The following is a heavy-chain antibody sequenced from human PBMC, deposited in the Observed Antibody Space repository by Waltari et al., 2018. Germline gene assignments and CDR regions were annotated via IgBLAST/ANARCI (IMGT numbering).Heavy chain of an antibody. D-gene: IGHD2-21*01. Sequence: QPQLQESGPGLVKPSETLYLTCTVPGGSLSSSIYFWGWIRQPPGKGLEWIGSLNYGGSTYYNASLRSRVTISLDTSKNQFSLKVNSVTAADTAVYYCARHEAYTTRDYWGQGTLVTVSS. CDR2: LNYGGST. J-gene: IGHJ4*02. CDR1: GGSLSSSIYF. CDR3: ARHEAYTTRDY. V-gene: IGHV4-39*01.